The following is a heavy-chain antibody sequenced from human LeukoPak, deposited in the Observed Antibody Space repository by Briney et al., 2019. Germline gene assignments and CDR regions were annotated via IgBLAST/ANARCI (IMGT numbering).Heavy chain of an antibody. J-gene: IGHJ4*02. V-gene: IGHV5-51*01. D-gene: IGHD6-13*01. CDR1: GSRFTTYR. CDR3: AREGTTSWYGD. Sequence: GAPLDSSFKGSGSRFTTYRIGWARQMQGKGLEWMRIIYPGDSNTRYSPSFQGQVTISADKSIRSAYLQWSSLKASDAAMYYCAREGTTSWYGDWGQGTLVTVSS. CDR2: IYPGDSNT.